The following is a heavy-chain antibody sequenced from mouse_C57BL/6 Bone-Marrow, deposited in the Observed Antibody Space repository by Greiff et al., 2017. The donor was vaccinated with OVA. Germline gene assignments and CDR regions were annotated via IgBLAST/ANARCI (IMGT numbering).Heavy chain of an antibody. V-gene: IGHV1-61*01. CDR1: GYTFTSYW. Sequence: QVHVKQPGAELVRPGSSVKLSCKASGYTFTSYWMDWVKQRPGQGLEWIGNIYPSDSETHYNQKFKDKATLTVDKSSSTAYMQLSSLTSEDSAVYYCARDGSSPWFAYWGQGTLVTVSA. J-gene: IGHJ3*01. CDR3: ARDGSSPWFAY. CDR2: IYPSDSET. D-gene: IGHD1-1*01.